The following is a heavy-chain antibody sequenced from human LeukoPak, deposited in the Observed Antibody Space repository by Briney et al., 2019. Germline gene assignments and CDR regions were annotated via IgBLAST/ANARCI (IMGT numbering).Heavy chain of an antibody. Sequence: SETLSLTCTVSGGSISRGDYYWSWIRQPPGKGLEWIGYIYYSGSTYPNPSLKSRVTISVDTSKNQFSLKLSSVTAADTAVYYCARETGSGSYDSILDYCGHGTLVTVSS. J-gene: IGHJ4*01. D-gene: IGHD3-10*01. CDR3: ARETGSGSYDSILDY. CDR2: IYYSGST. CDR1: GGSISRGDYY. V-gene: IGHV4-30-4*01.